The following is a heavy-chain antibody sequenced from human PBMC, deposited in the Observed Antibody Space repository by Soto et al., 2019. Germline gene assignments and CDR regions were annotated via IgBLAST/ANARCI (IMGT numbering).Heavy chain of an antibody. D-gene: IGHD3-16*01. V-gene: IGHV4-59*08. CDR2: IYYSGST. Sequence: PSETLSLTCTVSGGSISSYYWSWIRQPPGKGLEWIGYIYYSGSTNYNPSLKSRVTISVDTSKNQFSLKLSSVTAADTAVYYCARIDLYDYIWGSYAFDIWGQGTMVTVS. CDR1: GGSISSYY. CDR3: ARIDLYDYIWGSYAFDI. J-gene: IGHJ3*02.